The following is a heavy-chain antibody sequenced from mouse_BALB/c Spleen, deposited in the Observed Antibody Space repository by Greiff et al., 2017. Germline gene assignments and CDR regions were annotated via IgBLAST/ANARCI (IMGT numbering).Heavy chain of an antibody. CDR3: ARHEGGITTVVEDYYAMDY. J-gene: IGHJ4*01. D-gene: IGHD1-1*01. CDR2: FYPGSGSI. Sequence: VQLQQSGAGLVKPGASVKLSCKASGYTFTEYIIHWVKQRSGQGLEWIGWFYPGSGSIKYNEKFKDKATLTADKSSSTVYMELSRLTSEDSAVYFCARHEGGITTVVEDYYAMDYWGQGTSVTVSS. CDR1: GYTFTEYI. V-gene: IGHV1-62-2*01.